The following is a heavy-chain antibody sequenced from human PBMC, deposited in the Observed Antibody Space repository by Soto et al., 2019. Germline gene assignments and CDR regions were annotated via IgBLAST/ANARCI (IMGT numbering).Heavy chain of an antibody. CDR3: AREGEYGSEKYYFDY. CDR1: GGSISSGGYY. J-gene: IGHJ4*02. D-gene: IGHD3-10*01. V-gene: IGHV4-31*03. Sequence: SETLSLTCTVSGGSISSGGYYWSWIRQHPGKGLEWIGYIYYSGSTYYNPSLKSRVTISVDTSKNQFSLKLSSLTAADTAVYYCAREGEYGSEKYYFDYWGQGTLVTVSS. CDR2: IYYSGST.